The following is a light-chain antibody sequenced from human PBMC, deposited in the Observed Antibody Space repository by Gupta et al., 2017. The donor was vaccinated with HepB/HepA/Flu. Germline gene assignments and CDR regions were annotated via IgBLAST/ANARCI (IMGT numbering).Light chain of an antibody. CDR3: QQSYSTPPLT. J-gene: IGKJ4*01. Sequence: DIQMTQSPSSLSASVGDRVTITCRASQSISNYVNWYQQKPGKAPNLLISAASSLQSGVPSRFSGSGSGTDFTLTISSLQPEDFATYYCQQSYSTPPLTFGGGTKVEIK. V-gene: IGKV1-39*01. CDR2: AAS. CDR1: QSISNY.